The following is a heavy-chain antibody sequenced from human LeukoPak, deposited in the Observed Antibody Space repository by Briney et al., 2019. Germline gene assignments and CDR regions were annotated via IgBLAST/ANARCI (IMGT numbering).Heavy chain of an antibody. D-gene: IGHD3-22*01. Sequence: PGGSLRLSCAASGFSLTDYTMNWVRQAPGKGLEWISYISPSGSTIYYSDSVKGRFTLSRDNAKNSLHLQMNSLRDEDTAIYYCVRDRNYYDSSGYYHYSDSWAREPWSPSPQ. J-gene: IGHJ4*02. CDR2: ISPSGSTI. CDR1: GFSLTDYT. V-gene: IGHV3-48*02. CDR3: VRDRNYYDSSGYYHYSDS.